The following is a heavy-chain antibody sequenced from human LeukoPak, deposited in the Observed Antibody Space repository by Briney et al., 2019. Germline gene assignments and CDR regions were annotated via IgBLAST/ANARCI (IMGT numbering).Heavy chain of an antibody. CDR1: GYTFTSYA. CDR3: ARMGENGDYVGLIDY. CDR2: ISTYNGNT. V-gene: IGHV1-18*01. D-gene: IGHD4-17*01. J-gene: IGHJ4*02. Sequence: GASVKVSCKASGYTFTSYAITWVRQAPGQGLEWLGWISTYNGNTNYAQRLQGRVTMTTDTSTSTAYMELSRLRSDDTAVYYCARMGENGDYVGLIDYWGQGTLVTVSS.